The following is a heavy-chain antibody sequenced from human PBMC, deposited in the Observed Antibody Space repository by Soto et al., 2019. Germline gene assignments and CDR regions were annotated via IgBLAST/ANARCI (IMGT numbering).Heavy chain of an antibody. CDR3: AKGKSENGVDWLDP. D-gene: IGHD2-8*01. J-gene: IGHJ5*01. V-gene: IGHV3-23*01. CDR2: VRGNSYGA. CDR1: GFMFENYA. Sequence: PGGSLRLSCASAGFMFENYAMIWVRQAPGKGLERVATVRGNSYGAYYADSVRGRFIISRDNSKNTMSLQLNSLRDDDTAIYYCAKGKSENGVDWLDPWGPGTLVTVSS.